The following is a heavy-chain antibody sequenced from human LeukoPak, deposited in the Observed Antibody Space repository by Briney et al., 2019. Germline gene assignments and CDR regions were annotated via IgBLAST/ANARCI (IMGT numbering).Heavy chain of an antibody. J-gene: IGHJ3*02. D-gene: IGHD2/OR15-2a*01. CDR1: GYSISSGYH. CDR3: ARDPTLYGRDAFDI. V-gene: IGHV4-38-2*02. Sequence: SETLSLTCTVSGYSISSGYHWGWIRQPPGKGLEWIGSIYHSGSTYYNPSLKSRVTISVDTSKNQFSLKLRSVTAADTAVYYCARDPTLYGRDAFDIWGQGTMVTVSS. CDR2: IYHSGST.